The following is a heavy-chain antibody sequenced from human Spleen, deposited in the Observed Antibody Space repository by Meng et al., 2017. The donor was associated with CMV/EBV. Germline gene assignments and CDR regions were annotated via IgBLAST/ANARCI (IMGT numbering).Heavy chain of an antibody. CDR1: GGSFSGYF. J-gene: IGHJ5*02. CDR2: IYYSGST. D-gene: IGHD3-10*01. Sequence: SETLSLTCAVYGGSFSGYFWSWIRQPPGKGLEWIGSIYYSGSTYYNPSLKSRVTISVDTSKNQFSLKLSSVTAADTAVYYCARVVYYGSGSYYTYNWFDPWGQGTLVTVSS. V-gene: IGHV4-34*01. CDR3: ARVVYYGSGSYYTYNWFDP.